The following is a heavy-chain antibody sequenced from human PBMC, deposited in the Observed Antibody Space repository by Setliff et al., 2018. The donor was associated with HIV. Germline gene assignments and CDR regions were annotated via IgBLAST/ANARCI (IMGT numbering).Heavy chain of an antibody. CDR1: GYSFINYG. CDR2: ISAYTGHT. D-gene: IGHD1-26*01. V-gene: IGHV1-18*01. CDR3: ARARLQGIVTAVGPRDNCLDP. J-gene: IGHJ5*02. Sequence: GASVKVSCKASGYSFINYGISWVRQAPGQGPEWMGWISAYTGHTDYAPRLLGRVTMTTDTSTSTAHMELRSLTSDDTAVYYCARARLQGIVTAVGPRDNCLDPWGQGTRVTVSS.